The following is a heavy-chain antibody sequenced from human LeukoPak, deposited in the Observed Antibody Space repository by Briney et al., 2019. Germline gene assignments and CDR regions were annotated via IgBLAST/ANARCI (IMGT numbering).Heavy chain of an antibody. CDR2: ISSSSSYI. CDR3: ARGYPYGDTTRHFDH. J-gene: IGHJ4*02. V-gene: IGHV3-21*01. Sequence: GGSLRLSCAASGFTFSSYSMNWVRQAPGKGLEWDSSISSSSSYIYYADSVKGRFTISRDNAKNSLYLQMNSLRAEDTAVYYCARGYPYGDTTRHFDHWGQGTLVTVSS. D-gene: IGHD4-17*01. CDR1: GFTFSSYS.